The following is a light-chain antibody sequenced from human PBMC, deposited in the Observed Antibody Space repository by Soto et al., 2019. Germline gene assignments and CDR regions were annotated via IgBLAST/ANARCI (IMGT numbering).Light chain of an antibody. CDR1: SSNIGSYT. CDR3: ASWDDSLNGHYV. V-gene: IGLV1-44*01. Sequence: QLVLTQPPSASGTPGQRVTISCSGSSSNIGSYTVSWYQQLPGTAPKLLIYSNNQRPSGVPDRFSGSKSGTSASLAISGLQSEDEAYYYCASWDDSLNGHYVFGTGTKLTVL. CDR2: SNN. J-gene: IGLJ1*01.